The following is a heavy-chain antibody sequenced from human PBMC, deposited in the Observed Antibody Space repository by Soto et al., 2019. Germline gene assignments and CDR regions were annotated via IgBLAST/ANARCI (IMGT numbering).Heavy chain of an antibody. CDR2: ISYDGSNK. D-gene: IGHD5-18*01. CDR1: GFTFSSYA. V-gene: IGHV3-30-3*01. Sequence: LRLSCAASGFTFSSYAMHWVRQAPGKGLEWVAVISYDGSNKYHADSVKGRFTISRDNSKNTLYLQMNSLRAEDTAVYYCARTVDTAMEAYYYYGMDVWGQGTTVTVSS. J-gene: IGHJ6*02. CDR3: ARTVDTAMEAYYYYGMDV.